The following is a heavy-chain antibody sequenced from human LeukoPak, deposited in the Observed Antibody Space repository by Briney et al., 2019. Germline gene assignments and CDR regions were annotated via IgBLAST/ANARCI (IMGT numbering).Heavy chain of an antibody. CDR3: ARVVYGSGSYFYYYGMDV. CDR2: IIPIFGTA. Sequence: EASVKVSCKASGGTFSSYAISWVRQAPGQGLEWMGGIIPIFGTANYAQKFQGRVTITADESTSTAYMELSSLRSEDTAVYYCARVVYGSGSYFYYYGMDVWDQGTTVTVSS. J-gene: IGHJ6*02. CDR1: GGTFSSYA. V-gene: IGHV1-69*13. D-gene: IGHD1-26*01.